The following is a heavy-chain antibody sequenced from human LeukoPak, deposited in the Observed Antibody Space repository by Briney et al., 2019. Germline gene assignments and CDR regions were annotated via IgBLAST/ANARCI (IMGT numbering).Heavy chain of an antibody. CDR1: GFIFSSYW. CDR2: IYVSGST. J-gene: IGHJ4*02. Sequence: GGSLRLSCAASGFIFSSYWMHWVRHAPGKGLEWVSIIYVSGSTYYADSVKGRFTISRDNSKNTLYLQMNSLRAEDTAVYYCARVTYGSGTYGAFDYWGQGTLVTVSS. D-gene: IGHD3-10*01. V-gene: IGHV3-53*01. CDR3: ARVTYGSGTYGAFDY.